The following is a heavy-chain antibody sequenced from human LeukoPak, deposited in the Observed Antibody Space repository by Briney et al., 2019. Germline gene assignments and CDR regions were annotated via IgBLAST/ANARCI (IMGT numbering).Heavy chain of an antibody. J-gene: IGHJ3*02. CDR3: AGGTTNTKGAFDM. D-gene: IGHD2-8*01. CDR1: GYTFTGYY. CDR2: INPSGSST. Sequence: EASVKVSCKASGYTFTGYYMRWVRQAPGQGLEWMGIINPSGSSTSYAQKFQGRVTMTRDTSTSTVYMELSSLRSEDTAVYYCAGGTTNTKGAFDMWGQGTMVTVSS. V-gene: IGHV1-46*01.